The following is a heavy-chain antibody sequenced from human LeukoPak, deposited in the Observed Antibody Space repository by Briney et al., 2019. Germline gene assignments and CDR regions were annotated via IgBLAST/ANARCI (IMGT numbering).Heavy chain of an antibody. J-gene: IGHJ5*02. CDR3: ARGGTTGTTSFGKLNWFDP. Sequence: SGGSLRLSCAASGFTFSSYSMNWVRQAPGKGLEWVSYISSSSSTIYYADSVKGRFTISRDNAKNSLYLQMNSLRAEDTAVYYCARGGTTGTTSFGKLNWFDPWGQGTLVTVSS. CDR2: ISSSSSTI. D-gene: IGHD1-1*01. CDR1: GFTFSSYS. V-gene: IGHV3-48*01.